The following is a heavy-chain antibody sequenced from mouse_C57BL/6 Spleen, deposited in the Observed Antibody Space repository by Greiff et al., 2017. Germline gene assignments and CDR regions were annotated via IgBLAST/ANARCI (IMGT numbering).Heavy chain of an antibody. V-gene: IGHV1-4*01. CDR3: ARGGDGYFDV. CDR2: INPSSGYT. Sequence: VQLQQSGAELARPGASVKMSCKASGYTFTSYTMHWVKQRPGQGLEWIGYINPSSGYTKYNQKFKDKATLTADTSSSTAYMQLSSLTSEDSAVXYCARGGDGYFDVWGTGTTVTVSS. J-gene: IGHJ1*03. CDR1: GYTFTSYT.